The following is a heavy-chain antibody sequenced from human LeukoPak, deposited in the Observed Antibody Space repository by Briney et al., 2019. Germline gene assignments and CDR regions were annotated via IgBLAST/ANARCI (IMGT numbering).Heavy chain of an antibody. J-gene: IGHJ3*01. CDR1: GFTLSSYW. CDR2: IKQDGGEK. D-gene: IGHD1-26*01. Sequence: GGSLRLSCAASGFTLSSYWMSWVRQAPGKGLEWVANIKQDGGEKHYVDSVKGRFTISRDNAKNSVHLEMNSLRAEDTAVYYCASHRPWDFLDVWGQGTMVTVSS. V-gene: IGHV3-7*01. CDR3: ASHRPWDFLDV.